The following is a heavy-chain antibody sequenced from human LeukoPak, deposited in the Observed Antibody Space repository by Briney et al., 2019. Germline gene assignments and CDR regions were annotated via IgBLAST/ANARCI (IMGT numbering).Heavy chain of an antibody. J-gene: IGHJ4*02. D-gene: IGHD2-15*01. Sequence: ASVKVSCKASGYTFTSYGISWLRQAPGQGLEWMGWISAYNGNTNYAQKLQGRVTMTTDTSTSTAYMELRSLRSDDTAVYYCARDFAALGYCSGGSCNFDYWGQGTLVTVSS. V-gene: IGHV1-18*01. CDR1: GYTFTSYG. CDR2: ISAYNGNT. CDR3: ARDFAALGYCSGGSCNFDY.